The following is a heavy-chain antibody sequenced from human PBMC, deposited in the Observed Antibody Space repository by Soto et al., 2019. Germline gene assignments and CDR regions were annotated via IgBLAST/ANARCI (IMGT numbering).Heavy chain of an antibody. Sequence: QVQLQESGPGLVKPSQTLSLTCTVSGGSISSGDYYWSWIRQPPGKGLEWIGYIYYSGSTYYNPSLKGRVTISVDTSKNQFSLKLSSVTAADTAVYYCARGPDYYGSGSTTADYWGQGTLVTVSS. CDR2: IYYSGST. J-gene: IGHJ4*02. D-gene: IGHD3-10*01. V-gene: IGHV4-30-4*01. CDR1: GGSISSGDYY. CDR3: ARGPDYYGSGSTTADY.